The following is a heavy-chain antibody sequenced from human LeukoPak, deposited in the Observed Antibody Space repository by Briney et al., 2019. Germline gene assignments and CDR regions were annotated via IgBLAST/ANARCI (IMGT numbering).Heavy chain of an antibody. CDR1: GFTFSSYG. CDR2: ISGSGGST. V-gene: IGHV3-23*01. D-gene: IGHD3-10*01. J-gene: IGHJ4*02. Sequence: PGGSLRLSCAASGFTFSSYGMSWVRQAPGKGLEWVSAISGSGGSTYYADSVKGRFTISRDNSKNTLYLQMNSLRAEDTAVYYCAKDLRVTMVRGVFDYWGQGTLVTVSS. CDR3: AKDLRVTMVRGVFDY.